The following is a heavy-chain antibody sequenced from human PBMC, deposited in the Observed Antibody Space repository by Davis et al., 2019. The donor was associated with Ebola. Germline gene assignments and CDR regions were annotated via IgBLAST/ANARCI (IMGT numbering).Heavy chain of an antibody. V-gene: IGHV4-61*01. D-gene: IGHD3-10*01. CDR1: SDSISSGYFY. CDR2: ITHSGDT. CDR3: ARAGYYGSGSYSYIGY. J-gene: IGHJ4*02. Sequence: SETLSLTCTVSSDSISSGYFYWSWIRQPPGKGLEWIGYITHSGDTKYNPSLKSRVTTSVDTSKNQFSLKLSSVTAADTAVYYCARAGYYGSGSYSYIGYWGQGTLVTVSS.